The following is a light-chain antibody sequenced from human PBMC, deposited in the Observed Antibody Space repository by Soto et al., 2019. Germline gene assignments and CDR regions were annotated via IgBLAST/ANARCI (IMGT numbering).Light chain of an antibody. Sequence: EIVLTQSPGTLSLSPGGRATLSCRASQSISNTLAWYQQKPCQAPRLLIHSSSRWATCFPVRFSGSGSGTDFTLTSSSLQAEDFAVYYCQQYNNWPWTFGQGTKVDI. CDR3: QQYNNWPWT. CDR2: SSS. V-gene: IGKV3-15*01. CDR1: QSISNT. J-gene: IGKJ1*01.